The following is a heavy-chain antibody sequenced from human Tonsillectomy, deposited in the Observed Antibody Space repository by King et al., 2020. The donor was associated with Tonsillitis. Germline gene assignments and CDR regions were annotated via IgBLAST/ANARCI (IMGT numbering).Heavy chain of an antibody. J-gene: IGHJ6*03. CDR3: AKDLNDFYGSGRNYFYMDV. Sequence: VQLVESGGDLVQPGGSLRLSCAASGFTFSNYAMTWVRQAPGKGLEWVSAISASSGETYYADSVKGRFTISRDNSKNTLNLQLKSLRAEETAVYYCAKDLNDFYGSGRNYFYMDVWGKGTTVTVSS. D-gene: IGHD3-10*01. CDR2: ISASSGET. CDR1: GFTFSNYA. V-gene: IGHV3-23*04.